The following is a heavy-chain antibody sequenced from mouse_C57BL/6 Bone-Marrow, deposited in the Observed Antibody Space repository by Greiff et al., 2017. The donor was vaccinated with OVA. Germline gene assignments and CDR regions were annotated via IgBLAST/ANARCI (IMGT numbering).Heavy chain of an antibody. D-gene: IGHD3-1*01. V-gene: IGHV1-59*01. CDR3: ARLGFAFAY. Sequence: QVQLQQPGAELVRPGTSVKLSCKASGYTFTSYWMHWVKQRPGQGLEWIGVIDPSDSYTNYNQKFKGKATLTVDTSSSTAYMQLSSLTSEDSAVYYCARLGFAFAYWGQGTLVTVSA. J-gene: IGHJ3*01. CDR1: GYTFTSYW. CDR2: IDPSDSYT.